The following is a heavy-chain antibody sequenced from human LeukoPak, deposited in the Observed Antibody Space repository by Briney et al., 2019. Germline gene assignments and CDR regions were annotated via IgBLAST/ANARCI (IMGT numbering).Heavy chain of an antibody. D-gene: IGHD2-21*02. CDR2: ISRGGVNV. CDR1: RFTFSSYE. Sequence: PGGSLRLSCVASRFTFSSYEMNWVRQGPGKGLEWISYISRGGVNVNDADSVKGRFTISRDDAKQSLYLQMSSLRAEDTAVYYCARSMVTNYFDYWGQGSLVTVSS. CDR3: ARSMVTNYFDY. J-gene: IGHJ4*02. V-gene: IGHV3-48*03.